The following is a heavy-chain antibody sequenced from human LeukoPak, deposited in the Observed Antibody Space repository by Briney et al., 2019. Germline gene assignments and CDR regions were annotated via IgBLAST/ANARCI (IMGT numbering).Heavy chain of an antibody. D-gene: IGHD3-16*02. J-gene: IGHJ6*03. CDR3: ASLPPYDYVWGSYRLPFASYMDV. Sequence: ASVKVSCKASGGTFSSYAISWVRQAPGQGLEWMGGIIPIFGTANYAQKSQGRVTITTDESTSTAYMELSSLRSEDTAVYYCASLPPYDYVWGSYRLPFASYMDVWGKGTTVTVSS. CDR2: IIPIFGTA. V-gene: IGHV1-69*05. CDR1: GGTFSSYA.